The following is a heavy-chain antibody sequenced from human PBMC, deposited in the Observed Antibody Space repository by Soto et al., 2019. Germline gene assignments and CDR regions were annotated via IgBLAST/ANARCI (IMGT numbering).Heavy chain of an antibody. CDR2: INPNSGGT. D-gene: IGHD3-9*01. Sequence: QVQLVQSGAEVKKPGASVKVSCKASGYTFTGYYMHWVRQAPGQGLEWMGWINPNSGGTNYAQKFQGWVTMTRDTSLSTAYMELSRLRSDDTAVYYCARAGAHYDILTGYRETNWFDPWGQGTLVTVSS. CDR3: ARAGAHYDILTGYRETNWFDP. J-gene: IGHJ5*02. V-gene: IGHV1-2*04. CDR1: GYTFTGYY.